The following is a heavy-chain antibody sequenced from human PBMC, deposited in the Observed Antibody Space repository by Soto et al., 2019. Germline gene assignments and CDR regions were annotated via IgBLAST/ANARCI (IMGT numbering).Heavy chain of an antibody. CDR2: INHSGST. CDR1: GGSFSGYY. V-gene: IGHV4-34*01. Sequence: SETLSLTCAVYGGSFSGYYWSWIRQPPGKGLEWIGEINHSGSTNYNPSLKSRVTISVDTSKNQFYLKLSSVTAADTAVYYCARNKQWLPDYWGQGTLVTVSS. J-gene: IGHJ4*02. CDR3: ARNKQWLPDY. D-gene: IGHD6-19*01.